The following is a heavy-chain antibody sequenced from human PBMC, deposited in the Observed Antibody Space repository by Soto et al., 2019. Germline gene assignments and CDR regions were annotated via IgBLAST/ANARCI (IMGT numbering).Heavy chain of an antibody. Sequence: QVQLVQSGAEVKKPGSSVKVSCKASGGTFSSYAISWVRQAPGQGLEWMGGIIPIFGTANYAQKFQGRVTITADESTSPAYMELSSLRSEDTAVYYCARTGGYRYGPAGYYYGMDVWGQGTTVTVSS. CDR2: IIPIFGTA. D-gene: IGHD5-18*01. J-gene: IGHJ6*02. CDR3: ARTGGYRYGPAGYYYGMDV. CDR1: GGTFSSYA. V-gene: IGHV1-69*01.